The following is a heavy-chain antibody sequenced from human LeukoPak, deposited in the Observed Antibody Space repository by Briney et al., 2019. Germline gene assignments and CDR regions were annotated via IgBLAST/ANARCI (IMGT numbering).Heavy chain of an antibody. Sequence: GGSLRLSCAASGFSFSNYNMNWVRQAPGKGLEWVANIKQDGSEKYYVDSVKGRFTISRDNAKNSLYLQMNSLRAEDTAVYYCAREYCGGDCYAFDIWGQGTMVTVSS. CDR2: IKQDGSEK. V-gene: IGHV3-7*01. J-gene: IGHJ3*02. CDR3: AREYCGGDCYAFDI. CDR1: GFSFSNYN. D-gene: IGHD2-21*02.